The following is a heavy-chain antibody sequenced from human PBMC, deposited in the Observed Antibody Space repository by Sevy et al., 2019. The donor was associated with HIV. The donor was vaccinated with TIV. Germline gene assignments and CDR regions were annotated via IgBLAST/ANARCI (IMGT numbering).Heavy chain of an antibody. CDR3: ARDLGVYYGSGSSLDY. J-gene: IGHJ4*02. D-gene: IGHD3-10*01. CDR1: GFTFSSYS. V-gene: IGHV3-21*01. Sequence: GGSLRLSCAASGFTFSSYSKNWVRQAPGKGLEWVSSISSSSSYIYYADSVKGRFTISRDNAKNSLYLQMNSLRAEDTAVYYCARDLGVYYGSGSSLDYWGQGTLVTVSS. CDR2: ISSSSSYI.